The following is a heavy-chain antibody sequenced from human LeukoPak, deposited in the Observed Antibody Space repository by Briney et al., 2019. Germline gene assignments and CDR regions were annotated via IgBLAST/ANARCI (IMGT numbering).Heavy chain of an antibody. CDR3: ASTNYRGGSTGYNWFDP. V-gene: IGHV3-30*03. D-gene: IGHD1-26*01. CDR1: GFTFSSYG. CDR2: ISYDGSSE. Sequence: EGSLRLSCAASGFTFSSYGMHWVRQAPGKGREWVEVISYDGSSESYPDSVKGRFTISRDNSKNMLYPQMNSLRGEDTAVYYCASTNYRGGSTGYNWFDPWGQGTLVTVSS. J-gene: IGHJ5*02.